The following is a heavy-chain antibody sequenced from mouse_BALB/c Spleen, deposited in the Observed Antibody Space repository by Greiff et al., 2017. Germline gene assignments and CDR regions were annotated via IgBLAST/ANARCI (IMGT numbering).Heavy chain of an antibody. Sequence: EVQLVESGPGLVKPSQSLSLTCSVTGYSITSGYYWNWIRQFPGNKLEWMGYISYDGSNNYNPSLKNRISITRDTSKNQFFLKLNSVTTEDTATYYCARYRYDWGYYFDYWGQGTTLTVSS. J-gene: IGHJ2*01. CDR2: ISYDGSN. V-gene: IGHV3-6*02. CDR3: ARYRYDWGYYFDY. CDR1: GYSITSGYY. D-gene: IGHD2-14*01.